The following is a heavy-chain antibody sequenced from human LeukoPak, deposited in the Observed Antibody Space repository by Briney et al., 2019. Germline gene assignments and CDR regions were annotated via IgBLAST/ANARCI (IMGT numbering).Heavy chain of an antibody. D-gene: IGHD3-10*01. CDR3: ARQFNGEYYGSGIMLN. CDR2: IYPGDSET. V-gene: IGHV5-51*01. Sequence: GKSLKISCKGSGYSFTSYWIGWVRQMPGKGLEWMGIIYPGDSETRYSPSFQGQVTISADKSISTAYLQWNSLKASDTAMYYCARQFNGEYYGSGIMLNWGQGTLVTVSS. CDR1: GYSFTSYW. J-gene: IGHJ4*02.